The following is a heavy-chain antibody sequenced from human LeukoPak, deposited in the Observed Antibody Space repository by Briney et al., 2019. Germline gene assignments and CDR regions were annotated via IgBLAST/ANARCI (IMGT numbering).Heavy chain of an antibody. CDR2: INTNTGNP. J-gene: IGHJ6*02. D-gene: IGHD3-9*01. Sequence: ASVKVSCKASGYTFTNYAMNWVRQAPGQGLEWMGWINTNTGNPTYAQGFTGRFVFSLDTSVSTAYLQISSLKAEDTAVYYCARDLSNLGDISGYGMDVWGQGTTVTVSS. CDR1: GYTFTNYA. CDR3: ARDLSNLGDISGYGMDV. V-gene: IGHV7-4-1*02.